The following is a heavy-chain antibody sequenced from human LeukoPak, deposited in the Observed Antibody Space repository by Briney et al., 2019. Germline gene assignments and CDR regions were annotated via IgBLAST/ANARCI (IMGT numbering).Heavy chain of an antibody. V-gene: IGHV3-23*01. CDR1: GFTFSSYA. CDR3: AKDLSVAGTGWYFDL. D-gene: IGHD6-19*01. CDR2: ISGSGGST. J-gene: IGHJ2*01. Sequence: GSLRLSCAASGFTFSSYAMSWVRQAPGKGLEWVSAISGSGGSTYYADSVKGRFTISRDNSKNTLYLQMNSLRAEDTAVYYCAKDLSVAGTGWYFDLWGRGTLVTVSS.